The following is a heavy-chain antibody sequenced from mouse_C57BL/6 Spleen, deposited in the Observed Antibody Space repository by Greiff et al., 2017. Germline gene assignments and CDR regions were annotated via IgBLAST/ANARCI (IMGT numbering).Heavy chain of an antibody. V-gene: IGHV1-19*01. CDR3: ARNYDYDVAWFAY. CDR1: GYTFTDYY. CDR2: IKPYNGGT. J-gene: IGHJ3*01. Sequence: EVQLQQSGPVLVKPGASVKMSCKASGYTFTDYYMNWVKQSHGKSLEWIGVIKPYNGGTSYNQKFQGKATLTVDKSSSTAYMELNSLTSEDSAVYYCARNYDYDVAWFAYWGQGTLVTVSA. D-gene: IGHD2-4*01.